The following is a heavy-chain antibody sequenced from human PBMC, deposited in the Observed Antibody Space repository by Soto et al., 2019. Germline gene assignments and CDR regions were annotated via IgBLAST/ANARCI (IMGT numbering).Heavy chain of an antibody. CDR2: INSDGSST. J-gene: IGHJ3*02. CDR3: ARVRMAGDFDI. Sequence: EVQLVESGGGLVQPGGSLRLSCAASGFTFSSYLMHWVRQAPGKGLVWVSRINSDGSSTTYADSVKGRFTISRDSAKNTWSRQMNSLRAEDTAVYYCARVRMAGDFDIWGQGTMVTVS. V-gene: IGHV3-74*01. CDR1: GFTFSSYL. D-gene: IGHD6-19*01.